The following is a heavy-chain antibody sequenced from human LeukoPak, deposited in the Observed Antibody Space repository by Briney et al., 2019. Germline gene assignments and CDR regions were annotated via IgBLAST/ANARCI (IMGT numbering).Heavy chain of an antibody. D-gene: IGHD4-17*01. CDR1: GAFISSYY. V-gene: IGHV4-59*01. Sequence: PSETLSLTCTVSGAFISSYYWSWIRQPPGKGLEWIGYIYYSGSTNYNPSLKSRVTISVDTSKNQFSLKLSSVTAADTAVYYCARLTRRGCGDYVSLFDYWGQGTLVTVSS. J-gene: IGHJ4*02. CDR3: ARLTRRGCGDYVSLFDY. CDR2: IYYSGST.